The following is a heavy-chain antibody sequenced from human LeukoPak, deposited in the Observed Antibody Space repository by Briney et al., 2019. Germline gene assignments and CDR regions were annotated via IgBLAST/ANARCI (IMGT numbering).Heavy chain of an antibody. Sequence: GGSLRLSCAASEFTFSSYNMNWVRQAPGKGLEWVSYISSSSNSIYYADSVKGRFTISRDNAKNSLYLQMNSLRAEDTAVYYCARARLAVAGYDAFDIWGQGTMVTVSS. CDR1: EFTFSSYN. V-gene: IGHV3-48*01. J-gene: IGHJ3*02. CDR3: ARARLAVAGYDAFDI. D-gene: IGHD6-19*01. CDR2: ISSSSNSI.